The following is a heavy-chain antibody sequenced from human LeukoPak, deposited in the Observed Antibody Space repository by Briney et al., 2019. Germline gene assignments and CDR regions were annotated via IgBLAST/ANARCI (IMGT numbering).Heavy chain of an antibody. V-gene: IGHV4-59*12. CDR1: GGSISSYY. CDR3: ARDRPYQGVYYDSSGYPDY. CDR2: IYYSGST. Sequence: SETLSLTCTVSGGSISSYYWSWIRQPPGKGLEWIGYIYYSGSTNYNPSLKSRVTISVDTSKNQFSLKLSSVTAADTAVYYCARDRPYQGVYYDSSGYPDYWGQGTLVTVSS. J-gene: IGHJ4*02. D-gene: IGHD3-22*01.